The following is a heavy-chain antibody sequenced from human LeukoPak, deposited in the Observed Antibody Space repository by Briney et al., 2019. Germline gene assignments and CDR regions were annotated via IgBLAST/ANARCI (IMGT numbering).Heavy chain of an antibody. CDR3: ARHRIAAADDAFEI. D-gene: IGHD6-13*01. V-gene: IGHV4-39*01. CDR1: GGSISSSSYY. J-gene: IGHJ3*02. CDR2: IYYSGST. Sequence: SETLSLTCSVSGGSISSSSYYWGWIRQPPGKGLEWIGTIYYSGSTYYNPSLKSRVTISVGTSKNLFSLKLSSVTAADTAVYYCARHRIAAADDAFEIWGQGTMVTVSS.